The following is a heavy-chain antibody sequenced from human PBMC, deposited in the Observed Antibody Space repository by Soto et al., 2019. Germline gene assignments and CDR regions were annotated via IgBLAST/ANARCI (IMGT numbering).Heavy chain of an antibody. D-gene: IGHD5-12*01. CDR1: GFTFSSYG. J-gene: IGHJ3*02. V-gene: IGHV3-33*01. CDR3: ATSGYAQRAFDI. Sequence: GGSLRLSCAASGFTFSSYGMHWVRQAPGKGLEWVAVIWYDGSNKYYADSVKGRFTISRDNSKNTLYLQMNSLRAEDTAVYYCATSGYAQRAFDIWGQGTMVTVSS. CDR2: IWYDGSNK.